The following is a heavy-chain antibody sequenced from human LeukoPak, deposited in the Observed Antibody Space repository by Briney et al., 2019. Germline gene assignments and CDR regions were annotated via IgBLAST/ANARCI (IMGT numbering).Heavy chain of an antibody. D-gene: IGHD5-18*01. Sequence: PGGSLRLSCAASGFTFSSYEMNWVRQAPGKGLEWVSYISGGGSTIYYADSAQGRFTISRDDANNSLYLQMNSLRAEDTAVYYCARGYSGYSYGPDYWGQGTLVTVSS. CDR2: ISGGGSTI. CDR1: GFTFSSYE. CDR3: ARGYSGYSYGPDY. V-gene: IGHV3-48*03. J-gene: IGHJ4*02.